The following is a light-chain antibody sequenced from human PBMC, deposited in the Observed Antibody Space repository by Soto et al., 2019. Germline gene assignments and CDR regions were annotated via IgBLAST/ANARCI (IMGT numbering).Light chain of an antibody. CDR3: QQSYSPPIT. J-gene: IGKJ5*01. CDR2: WAS. CDR1: QSVLFSSNNKNY. V-gene: IGKV4-1*01. Sequence: DIVMTQSPDSLAVSLGERATINCKSSQSVLFSSNNKNYLAWYQQKPGQPPKLLIYWASTRDSGVPNRFSGSGSGTDFTLTISSLQAEDVAVYYCQQSYSPPITFGQGTRLEIK.